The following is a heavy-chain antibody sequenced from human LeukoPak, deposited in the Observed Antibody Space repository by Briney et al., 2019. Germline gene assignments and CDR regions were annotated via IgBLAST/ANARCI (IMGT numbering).Heavy chain of an antibody. D-gene: IGHD3-22*01. J-gene: IGHJ4*02. CDR1: GGTFSRYA. CDR3: ARDAAIHDSGAYYYLW. CDR2: ITPMFGTA. Sequence: SVKVSCKASGGTFSRYAISWVRQAPGQGLEWMGGITPMFGTANYAQKFQGRVTITADESTRTAYMELKSLKFEDTAVYYCARDAAIHDSGAYYYLWWGQGTLVTVSS. V-gene: IGHV1-69*13.